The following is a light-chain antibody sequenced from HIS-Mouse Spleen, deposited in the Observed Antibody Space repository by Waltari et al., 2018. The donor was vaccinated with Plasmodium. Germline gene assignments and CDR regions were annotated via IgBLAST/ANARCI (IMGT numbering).Light chain of an antibody. CDR3: YSTDSSGNHRV. Sequence: SYELTQPPSVSVSPGQTARIPCSGDALPKKYAYWYQQKSGQAPVLVIYEERKRPAGIPERFSGSSSGTMATLSISGAQVEDEADYYCYSTDSSGNHRVFGGGTKLTVL. V-gene: IGLV3-10*01. CDR2: EER. J-gene: IGLJ3*02. CDR1: ALPKKY.